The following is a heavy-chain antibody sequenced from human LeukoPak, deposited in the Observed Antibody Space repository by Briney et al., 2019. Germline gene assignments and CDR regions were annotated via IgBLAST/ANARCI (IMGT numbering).Heavy chain of an antibody. Sequence: GGSLRLSCAASGFTFSSYWMHWVRQAPGTGLVWVSRISSDGTNTYHADSVKGRFSISRDNAKNTLYLQMNSLRAEDTAMYYCARVYYYYYMDVWGRGTTVTVSS. CDR1: GFTFSSYW. J-gene: IGHJ6*03. V-gene: IGHV3-74*01. CDR3: ARVYYYYYMDV. CDR2: ISSDGTNT.